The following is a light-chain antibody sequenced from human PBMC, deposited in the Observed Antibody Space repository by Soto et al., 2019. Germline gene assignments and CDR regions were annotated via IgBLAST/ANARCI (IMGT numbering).Light chain of an antibody. CDR3: QQYSTYTPRT. CDR2: KAS. J-gene: IGKJ1*01. Sequence: DIQMTQSASSLSASLGARVTITCRVSHTISRWLAWYQQKPGKAPKLLIYKASSLESGVPSRFSGSGSGTEFTLTISSLQPDDFATYYCQQYSTYTPRTFGQGTKVDIK. V-gene: IGKV1-5*03. CDR1: HTISRW.